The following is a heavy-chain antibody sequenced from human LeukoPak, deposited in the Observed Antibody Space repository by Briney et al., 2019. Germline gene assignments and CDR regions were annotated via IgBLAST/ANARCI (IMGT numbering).Heavy chain of an antibody. V-gene: IGHV4-59*01. CDR1: GGSISSYY. J-gene: IGHJ6*02. CDR3: ARLGTIAAAGSTTNYYYCGMDV. CDR2: IYYSGST. D-gene: IGHD6-13*01. Sequence: PSETLSLICTVSGGSISSYYWSWIRQPPGKGLEWIGYIYYSGSTNYNPSLKSRVTISVDTSKNQFSLKLSSVTAADTAVYYCARLGTIAAAGSTTNYYYCGMDVWGQGTTVTVSS.